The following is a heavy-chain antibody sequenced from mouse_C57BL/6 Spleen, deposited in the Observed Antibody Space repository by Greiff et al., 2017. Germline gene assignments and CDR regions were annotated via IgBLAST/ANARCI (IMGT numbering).Heavy chain of an antibody. CDR1: GYTFTSYW. V-gene: IGHV1-69*01. Sequence: VQLQQPGAELVMPGASVKLSCKASGYTFTSYWMHWVKQRPGQGLEWIGEIDPSDSYTNYNQKFKGKSTLTVDKSSSTAYMQLSSLTSEDSAVYYCARSNYYGSSYAMDYWGKGTSVTVSS. CDR3: ARSNYYGSSYAMDY. D-gene: IGHD1-1*01. J-gene: IGHJ4*01. CDR2: IDPSDSYT.